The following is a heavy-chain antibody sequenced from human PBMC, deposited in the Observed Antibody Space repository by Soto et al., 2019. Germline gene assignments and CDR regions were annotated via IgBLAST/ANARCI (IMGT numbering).Heavy chain of an antibody. CDR1: GFTFSSYA. J-gene: IGHJ5*02. V-gene: IGHV3-30-3*01. CDR2: ISYDGSNK. D-gene: IGHD2-15*01. Sequence: QVQLVESGGGVVQPGRSLRLSCAASGFTFSSYAMHWVRQAPGKGLEWVAVISYDGSNKYYADSVKGRFTISRGNSKNTLYLQMNSLRAEDTAVYYCARDRAGYCSGGSCYPLHPRGQGTLVTVSS. CDR3: ARDRAGYCSGGSCYPLHP.